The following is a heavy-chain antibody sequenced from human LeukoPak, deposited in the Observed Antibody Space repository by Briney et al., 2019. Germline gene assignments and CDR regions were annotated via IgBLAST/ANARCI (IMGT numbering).Heavy chain of an antibody. D-gene: IGHD3-22*01. CDR1: GGSISSGGYY. J-gene: IGHJ4*02. CDR3: ARGPLYYYDSSGYYIDY. Sequence: SETLSLTCTVSGGSISSGGYYWSWIRQHPGKGLEWIGYIYYSGSTYYNPSLKSRVTISVDTSKNQFSLKLSSVTAADTAVYYCARGPLYYYDSSGYYIDYWGQGTLVTVTS. V-gene: IGHV4-31*03. CDR2: IYYSGST.